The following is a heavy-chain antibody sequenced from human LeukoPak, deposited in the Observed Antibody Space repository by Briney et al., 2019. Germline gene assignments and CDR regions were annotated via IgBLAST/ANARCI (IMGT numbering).Heavy chain of an antibody. D-gene: IGHD6-19*01. V-gene: IGHV4-31*03. CDR1: GGSISSGGYY. J-gene: IGHJ5*02. Sequence: PSETLSLTCTVSGGSISSGGYYWRWIRQHPGKGLEWIGYIYYSGSTYYNPSLKSRVTISVDTSKNQFSLKLSSVTAADTAVYYCARAYSSGWSIHNWFDPWGQGTLVTVSS. CDR2: IYYSGST. CDR3: ARAYSSGWSIHNWFDP.